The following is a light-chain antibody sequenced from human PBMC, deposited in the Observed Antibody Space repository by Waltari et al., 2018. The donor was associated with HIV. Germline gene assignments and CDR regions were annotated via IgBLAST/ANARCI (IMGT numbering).Light chain of an antibody. CDR2: RAS. V-gene: IGKV1-5*03. CDR3: QQYKSYPVT. J-gene: IGKJ3*01. CDR1: QNINNW. Sequence: DIQLTQSPSSLSASVGDRVTITCRASQNINNWLAWYQQKPGETPKFLISRASTLESGVPSRFSGSGSGTEFSLTISSLQPEDFAIYYCQQYKSYPVTFGRGT.